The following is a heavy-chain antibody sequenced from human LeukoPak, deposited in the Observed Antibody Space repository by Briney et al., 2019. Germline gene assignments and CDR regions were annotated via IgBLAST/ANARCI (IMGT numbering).Heavy chain of an antibody. J-gene: IGHJ4*02. D-gene: IGHD6-13*01. CDR2: INPNSGGT. CDR3: ARGRPPIIAAAGTGDY. V-gene: IGHV1-2*02. CDR1: GYTFTGYY. Sequence: ASVKVSCKASGYTFTGYYMHWVRQAPGQGLEWRGWINPNSGGTNYAQKFQGRVTMTRDTSISTAYMELSRLRSDDTAVYYCARGRPPIIAAAGTGDYWGQGTLVTVSS.